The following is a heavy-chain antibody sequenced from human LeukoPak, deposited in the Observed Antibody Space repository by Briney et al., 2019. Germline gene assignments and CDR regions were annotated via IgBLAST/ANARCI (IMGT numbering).Heavy chain of an antibody. V-gene: IGHV4-4*07. CDR1: GGSISTYY. CDR3: ARAGDYYVSGSYLGY. D-gene: IGHD3-10*01. CDR2: IYTTGIT. Sequence: SETLSLTCTVSGGSISTYYWNWIRQPAGKGLEWIGRIYTTGITNYNPSLKSRVTISVDMSKNQFSLTLSSVTAADAAVYYCARAGDYYVSGSYLGYWGQGTLVTVSS. J-gene: IGHJ4*02.